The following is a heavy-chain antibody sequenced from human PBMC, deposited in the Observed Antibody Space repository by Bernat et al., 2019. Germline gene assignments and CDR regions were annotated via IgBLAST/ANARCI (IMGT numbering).Heavy chain of an antibody. J-gene: IGHJ6*04. D-gene: IGHD3-10*01. CDR2: IYYSGIT. V-gene: IGHV4-39*01. CDR1: GDSISSSDYY. Sequence: QLQLQESGPGLVKPSETLSLTCTVSGDSISSSDYYWGWVRQPPGKGLEWIGSIYYSGITYYNPSLKSRVAISVDTSKNQFSLKLTSVTAADTAVYYCTRRGSANYWVDFWGKGTTVTVSS. CDR3: TRRGSANYWVDF.